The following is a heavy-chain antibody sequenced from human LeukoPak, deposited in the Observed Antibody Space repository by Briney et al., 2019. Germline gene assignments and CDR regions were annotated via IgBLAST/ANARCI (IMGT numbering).Heavy chain of an antibody. Sequence: ASVKVSCKASGGTFSSYAISWVRQAPGQGLEWMGRIIPILGIANYAQKFQGRVTITADKSTSTAYMELSSLRSEDTAVYYCARGSYRGYSSGRDAFDIWAKGQWSPSLQ. V-gene: IGHV1-69*04. CDR3: ARGSYRGYSSGRDAFDI. CDR1: GGTFSSYA. J-gene: IGHJ3*02. CDR2: IIPILGIA. D-gene: IGHD6-19*01.